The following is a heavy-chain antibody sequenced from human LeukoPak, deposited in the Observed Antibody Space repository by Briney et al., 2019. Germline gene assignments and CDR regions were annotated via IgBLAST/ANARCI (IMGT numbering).Heavy chain of an antibody. J-gene: IGHJ4*02. CDR2: ISTYNGNT. Sequence: ASVKVSCKASGYTFTSYGISWVRQAPGQGPEWMGWISTYNGNTHYAQKLQGRVTMTTDTSTSTAYMELRSLRSADTAVYYCAREIAVAATGHFDYWGQGILVTVSS. V-gene: IGHV1-18*01. CDR1: GYTFTSYG. D-gene: IGHD6-19*01. CDR3: AREIAVAATGHFDY.